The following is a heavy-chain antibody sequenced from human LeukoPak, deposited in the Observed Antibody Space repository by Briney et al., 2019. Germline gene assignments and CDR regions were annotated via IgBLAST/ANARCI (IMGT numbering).Heavy chain of an antibody. CDR1: GYTFTSYG. D-gene: IGHD3-10*01. J-gene: IGHJ4*02. V-gene: IGHV1-18*01. CDR3: AREAYGSGSDFDY. Sequence: ASVKVSCKASGYTFTSYGISWVRQAPGQGLEWMGWISAYNGNTNYAQKFQGRVTITTDESTSTAYMELSSLRSEDTAVYYCAREAYGSGSDFDYWGQGTLVTVSS. CDR2: ISAYNGNT.